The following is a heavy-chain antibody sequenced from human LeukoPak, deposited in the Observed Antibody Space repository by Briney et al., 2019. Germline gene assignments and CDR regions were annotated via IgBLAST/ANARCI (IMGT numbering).Heavy chain of an antibody. D-gene: IGHD3-9*01. CDR1: GYTFTGYY. V-gene: IGHV1-2*02. Sequence: ASVKVSCKASGYTFTGYYRHWVRQAPGQGLEWMGWINPNSGGTNYAQKFQGRVTMTRDTSISTAYMELSRLRSDDTAVYYCASFDWGFVDSFDIWGQGTMVTVSS. J-gene: IGHJ3*02. CDR2: INPNSGGT. CDR3: ASFDWGFVDSFDI.